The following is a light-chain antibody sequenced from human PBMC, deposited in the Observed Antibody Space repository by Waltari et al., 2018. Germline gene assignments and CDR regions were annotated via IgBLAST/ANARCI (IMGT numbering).Light chain of an antibody. J-gene: IGLJ2*01. CDR3: GTWDSSLSIVI. CDR1: TSNNGEGG. Sequence: QSVLTQPPSVSAAPGPKVTASCSGSTSNNGEGGLTWYQQIPGTAPKLVIYDTTKRPSGIPARFSGSRSGTSATLDITGLQTGDEADYYCGTWDSSLSIVIFGGATKVTVL. CDR2: DTT. V-gene: IGLV1-51*01.